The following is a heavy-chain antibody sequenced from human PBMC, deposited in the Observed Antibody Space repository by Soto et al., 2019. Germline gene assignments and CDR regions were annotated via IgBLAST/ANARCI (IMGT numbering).Heavy chain of an antibody. Sequence: SETLCLRSAVEEGSRGGFDWLWIRQIPGKGLEWIEYIYYSGSTNYNPSLKSRVTISVDTSKNQFSRKLSSVTAADTAVYYCARHTPSISISDHWGQGTLVTVSS. CDR1: EGSRGGFD. J-gene: IGHJ4*02. V-gene: IGHV4-59*08. CDR3: ARHTPSISISDH. D-gene: IGHD2-15*01. CDR2: IYYSGST.